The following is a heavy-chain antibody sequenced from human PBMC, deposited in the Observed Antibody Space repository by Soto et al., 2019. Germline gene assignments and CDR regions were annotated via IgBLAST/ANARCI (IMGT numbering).Heavy chain of an antibody. D-gene: IGHD3-10*01. CDR3: ARREGSSRSFDY. CDR1: GFSLSTSGVG. CDR2: IYWDDDK. Sequence: QITLKESGPTLVKPTQTLTLTCTFSGFSLSTSGVGVGWIRQPPGKALEWLALIYWDDDKRYTPSLKSRLTITMDTSKSQVVLTMTNMDPVDTATYYCARREGSSRSFDYWGQGTLVTVSS. V-gene: IGHV2-5*02. J-gene: IGHJ4*02.